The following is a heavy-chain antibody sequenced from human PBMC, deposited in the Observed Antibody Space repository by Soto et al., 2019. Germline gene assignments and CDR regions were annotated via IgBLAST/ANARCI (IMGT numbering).Heavy chain of an antibody. CDR2: INHSGST. J-gene: IGHJ4*02. Sequence: SETLSLTCAVYGGSFSGYYWSWIRQPPGKGLEWIGEINHSGSTNYNPSLKSRVTISVDTSKNQFSLKLSSVTAADTAVYYCARCLRYCTNGVCYRRYFDYWGQGTLVTVSS. D-gene: IGHD2-8*01. CDR3: ARCLRYCTNGVCYRRYFDY. V-gene: IGHV4-34*01. CDR1: GGSFSGYY.